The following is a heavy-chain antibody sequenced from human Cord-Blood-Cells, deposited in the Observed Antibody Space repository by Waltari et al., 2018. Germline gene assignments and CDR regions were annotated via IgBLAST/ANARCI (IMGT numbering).Heavy chain of an antibody. CDR2: IIPIFGTA. CDR3: AMGGSGWYLRWYFDL. D-gene: IGHD6-19*01. V-gene: IGHV1-69*01. Sequence: QVQLVQSGAEVKKPGSSVKVSCKASGGTFSSYAISWVRQAPGQGLEWLGGIIPIFGTANYAQKFQGRVTITADESTSTAYMELSSLRSEDTAVYYCAMGGSGWYLRWYFDLWGRGTLVTVSS. J-gene: IGHJ2*01. CDR1: GGTFSSYA.